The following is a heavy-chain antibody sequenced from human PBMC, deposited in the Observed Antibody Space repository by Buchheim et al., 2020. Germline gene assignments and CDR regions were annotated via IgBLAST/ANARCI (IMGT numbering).Heavy chain of an antibody. Sequence: QLQVVESGGGVVQPGRSLRLSCAASGFTFSTYGMHWVRQAPGQGLEWVAAIWYAGTNKYYADSVQGRFTISRHNSKNRLYLQMNSLRAEDTAVYYCARDRDAYDGYFYYSLDVWGQGTT. CDR2: IWYAGTNK. D-gene: IGHD5-24*01. J-gene: IGHJ6*02. CDR1: GFTFSTYG. V-gene: IGHV3-33*01. CDR3: ARDRDAYDGYFYYSLDV.